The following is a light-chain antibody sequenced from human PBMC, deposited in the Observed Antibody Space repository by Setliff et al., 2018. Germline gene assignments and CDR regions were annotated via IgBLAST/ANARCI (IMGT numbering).Light chain of an antibody. Sequence: QSVLTQPASVSGSPGQSITISCAGTSSDVGAYSHVSWYQQYPGKAPKLMISEVSNRPSGVSYRFSGSKSGNTASLTISGLQAEDEADYYCMSYTTIRTYVVGTGTKVTV. CDR1: SSDVGAYSH. CDR3: MSYTTIRTYV. J-gene: IGLJ1*01. CDR2: EVS. V-gene: IGLV2-14*01.